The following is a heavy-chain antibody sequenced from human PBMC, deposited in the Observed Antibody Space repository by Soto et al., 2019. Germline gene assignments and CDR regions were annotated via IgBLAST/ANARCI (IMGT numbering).Heavy chain of an antibody. V-gene: IGHV3-74*01. D-gene: IGHD2-2*01. Sequence: GGSLRLSCAASGFTFSSYCMHWVRQAPGKGLVWVSRINSDGSSTSYADSVKGRFTISRDNAKNTLYLQMNSLRAEDTAVYYCARVVVVPAARYYYYYGMDVWGQGTTVTV. J-gene: IGHJ6*02. CDR2: INSDGSST. CDR1: GFTFSSYC. CDR3: ARVVVVPAARYYYYYGMDV.